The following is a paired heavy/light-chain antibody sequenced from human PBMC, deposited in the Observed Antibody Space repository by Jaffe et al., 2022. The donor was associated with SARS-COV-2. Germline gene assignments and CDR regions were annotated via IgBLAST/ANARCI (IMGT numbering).Heavy chain of an antibody. Sequence: QVQLQESGPGLVTPSQTLSLTCTVSGGSVSGGRCFWHWIRQPAGKRLEWIGRAYTGGTIEYNPSLKSRVAISVDTSKNQFSLILSSVTAADTAMYYCASVCGEMSYVAAFDVWGHGTMVTVSS. J-gene: IGHJ3*01. V-gene: IGHV4-61*02. D-gene: IGHD2-21*01. CDR2: AYTGGTI. CDR3: ASVCGEMSYVAAFDV. CDR1: GGSVSGGRCF.
Light chain of an antibody. V-gene: IGKV2-28*01. Sequence: DIEMTQSPLSLPVTPGEPASLSCRSSQSLLNRNGNNNLDWYVQRPGQSPQLLIYLASNRASGVPDRFSGTGSGTDFTLKISRVEAEDVGVYYCMHTRHTPFAFGPGTKVDIK. CDR2: LAS. J-gene: IGKJ3*01. CDR1: QSLLNRNGNNN. CDR3: MHTRHTPFA.